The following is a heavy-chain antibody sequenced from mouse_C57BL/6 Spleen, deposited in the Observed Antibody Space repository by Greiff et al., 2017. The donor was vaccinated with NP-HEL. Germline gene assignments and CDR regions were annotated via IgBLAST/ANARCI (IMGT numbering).Heavy chain of an antibody. CDR2: IHPNSGST. V-gene: IGHV1-64*01. CDR3: ARCGKGYFDY. CDR1: GYTFTSYW. D-gene: IGHD1-1*02. Sequence: QVQLQQSGAELVKPGASVKLSCKASGYTFTSYWMHWVKQRPGQGLEWIGMIHPNSGSTNYNEKFKSKATLTVDKSSSTAYMQLSSLTSEDSAVYYCARCGKGYFDYWGQGTTLTVSS. J-gene: IGHJ2*01.